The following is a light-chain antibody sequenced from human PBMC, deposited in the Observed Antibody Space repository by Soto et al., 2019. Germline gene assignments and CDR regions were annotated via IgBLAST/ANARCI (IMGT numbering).Light chain of an antibody. CDR3: QQYNSYSRLT. Sequence: DIQMTQSPSTLSASVGDRVTITCRASQSISSWLAWYQQKPGKAPKLLIYDASSLDSGVPSRFSGSGSGTEFTLTISSLQPDDFATYYCQQYNSYSRLTFGGGTKVDIK. CDR1: QSISSW. V-gene: IGKV1-5*01. J-gene: IGKJ4*01. CDR2: DAS.